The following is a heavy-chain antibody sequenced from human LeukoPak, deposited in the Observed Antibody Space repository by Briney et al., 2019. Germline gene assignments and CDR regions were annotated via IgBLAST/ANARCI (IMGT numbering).Heavy chain of an antibody. Sequence: AAVKVSCMHSGYTLTELSMHWVRQAPGKGLEWMGGFDAKDGETNYAQKSQGRDTTPEDTSTDTAYMELSSLRSEDTAVYYCATISPISNGEPLIYYYYYMDVWGKGTMVTVSS. CDR2: FDAKDGET. D-gene: IGHD4-17*01. CDR1: GYTLTELS. V-gene: IGHV1-24*01. J-gene: IGHJ6*03. CDR3: ATISPISNGEPLIYYYYYMDV.